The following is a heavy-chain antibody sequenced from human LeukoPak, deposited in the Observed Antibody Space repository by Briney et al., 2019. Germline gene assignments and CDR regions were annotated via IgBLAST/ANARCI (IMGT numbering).Heavy chain of an antibody. V-gene: IGHV1-18*01. CDR1: GYTFTSYG. D-gene: IGHD5-12*01. CDR2: ISTYNGIT. Sequence: ASVKVSCKASGYTFTSYGISWVRQAPGQGLEWMGWISTYNGITNYAQKLQDRVTMTTDTSTTTAYMELRSLRSDDTAVYYCAREGWGYSGYYYYYYMDVWGKGTTVTVSS. J-gene: IGHJ6*03. CDR3: AREGWGYSGYYYYYYMDV.